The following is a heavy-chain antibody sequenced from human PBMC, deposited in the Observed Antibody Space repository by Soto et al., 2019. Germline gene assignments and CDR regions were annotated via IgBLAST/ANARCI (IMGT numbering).Heavy chain of an antibody. Sequence: QVQLVQSGAEVKTPGSSVKVSCKASGGTLSDYAISWVRQAPGQGLEWMGGIMPTLDSANYAQNFQVRLTISADESTSTANLELSSLRSDETAVYYCAVAAVREIMAQESSGMAVWGQGTTVIVSS. CDR3: AVAAVREIMAQESSGMAV. CDR1: GGTLSDYA. J-gene: IGHJ6*02. D-gene: IGHD3-10*01. CDR2: IMPTLDSA. V-gene: IGHV1-69*01.